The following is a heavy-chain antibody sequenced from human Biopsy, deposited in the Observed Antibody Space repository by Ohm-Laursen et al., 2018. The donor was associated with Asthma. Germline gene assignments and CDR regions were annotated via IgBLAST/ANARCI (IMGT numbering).Heavy chain of an antibody. J-gene: IGHJ4*01. V-gene: IGHV3-9*01. D-gene: IGHD3-22*01. CDR1: GFSFDDCA. CDR2: ISWNSGNI. Sequence: SLRLSCSASGFSFDDCAMHWARQAPGKGLEWVSSISWNSGNIDYADSVKGRFTISRDNAKNSLYLQMQSLRPEDAAFYYCAKSADYYDSTDYLDFWGRGTLVTVSS. CDR3: AKSADYYDSTDYLDF.